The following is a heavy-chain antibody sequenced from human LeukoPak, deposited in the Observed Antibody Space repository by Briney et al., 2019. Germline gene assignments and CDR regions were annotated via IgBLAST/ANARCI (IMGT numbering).Heavy chain of an antibody. CDR1: GFTFSSYS. V-gene: IGHV3-21*06. Sequence: GGSLRLSCTASGFTFSSYSVNWVRQAPGKGLEWISSISSSSNHIYYADSVKGRFTISRDNAKNSLYLQMNSLRAEDTAVYYCARDYTRYNYFDDWGQGTLVTVSS. D-gene: IGHD3-16*01. J-gene: IGHJ4*02. CDR2: ISSSSNHI. CDR3: ARDYTRYNYFDD.